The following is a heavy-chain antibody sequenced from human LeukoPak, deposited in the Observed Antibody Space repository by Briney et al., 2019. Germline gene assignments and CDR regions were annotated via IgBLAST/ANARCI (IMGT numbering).Heavy chain of an antibody. J-gene: IGHJ4*02. CDR1: GGSFSGYY. CDR2: INHSGST. V-gene: IGHV4-34*01. Sequence: PSETLSLTYAVCGGSFSGYYWSWIRQPPGKGLEWIGEINHSGSTNYNPSLKSRVTMSVDTSKNQFSLKLSSVTAADTAVYYCARGIQPWLVPSYFDYWGQGTLVTVSS. D-gene: IGHD6-19*01. CDR3: ARGIQPWLVPSYFDY.